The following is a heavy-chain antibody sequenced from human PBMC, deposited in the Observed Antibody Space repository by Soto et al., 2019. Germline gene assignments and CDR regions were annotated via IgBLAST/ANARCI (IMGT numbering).Heavy chain of an antibody. D-gene: IGHD3-22*01. CDR3: AREYDNSADYPELGLRFFDY. Sequence: PSETLSLTCTVSGGSISSYYWSWIRQPPGEGLEWIGNILYSGSTNSNPSLKSRVTISVDTSKNPFSLKLSSVTAADTAVYYCAREYDNSADYPELGLRFFDYWGQVTLVTVSS. CDR2: ILYSGST. J-gene: IGHJ4*02. CDR1: GGSISSYY. V-gene: IGHV4-59*01.